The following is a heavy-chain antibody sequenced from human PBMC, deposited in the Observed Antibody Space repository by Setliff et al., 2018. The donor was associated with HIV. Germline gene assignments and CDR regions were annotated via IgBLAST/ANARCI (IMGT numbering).Heavy chain of an antibody. D-gene: IGHD3-10*01. CDR2: IYKAGKT. CDR3: ARKLRPGHGVDV. CDR1: GFRVTDTY. J-gene: IGHJ6*02. V-gene: IGHV3-53*01. Sequence: PGGSLRLSCEASGFRVTDTYMAWVRQAPGKGLEWVTLIYKAGKTYYADFVKGRFTIARDDTKNTVSLQMTNLEPGDTAMYYCARKLRPGHGVDVWGQGTTVTVSS.